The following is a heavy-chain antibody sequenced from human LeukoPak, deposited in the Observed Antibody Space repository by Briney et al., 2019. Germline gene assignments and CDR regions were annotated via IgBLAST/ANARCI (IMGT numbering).Heavy chain of an antibody. CDR3: AREGGFYRPLDY. J-gene: IGHJ4*02. CDR2: VHLDGRT. Sequence: SETLSLTCTVSGGSISSSTYYWAWIRQPPGKGLEWIGEVHLDGRTNFNPSLKSRLTMSVDLSENHVSLKLTSVTAADTAVYYCAREGGFYRPLDYSGQGTLVTVSS. CDR1: GGSISSSTYY. D-gene: IGHD6-25*01. V-gene: IGHV4-39*07.